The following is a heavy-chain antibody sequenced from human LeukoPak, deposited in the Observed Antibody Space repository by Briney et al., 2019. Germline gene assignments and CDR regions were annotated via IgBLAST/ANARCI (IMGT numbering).Heavy chain of an antibody. CDR3: AGPLPAAIGSWFDP. D-gene: IGHD2-2*01. CDR1: GGSISYSSYF. J-gene: IGHJ5*02. V-gene: IGHV4-39*01. CDR2: IYYSGST. Sequence: PSETLSLTCTVSGGSISYSSYFWGWIRQPPGKGLEWIGSIYYSGSTYYNPSLKSRVTISVDTSKNHFSLKLSSVTAADTAVYYCAGPLPAAIGSWFDPWGQGTLVTVSS.